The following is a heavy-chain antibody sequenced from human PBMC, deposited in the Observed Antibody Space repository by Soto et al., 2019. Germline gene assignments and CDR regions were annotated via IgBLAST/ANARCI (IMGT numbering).Heavy chain of an antibody. Sequence: GGSLRLSCAASGFTFSSYNMNWVRQAPGKGLEWVSYISSSSSTIYYADSVKGRFTISRDNAKNSLYLQMNSLRDEDTAVYYCARDPGYYYDSSGYDYWGQGTLVTVSS. CDR2: ISSSSSTI. V-gene: IGHV3-48*02. J-gene: IGHJ4*02. CDR1: GFTFSSYN. D-gene: IGHD3-22*01. CDR3: ARDPGYYYDSSGYDY.